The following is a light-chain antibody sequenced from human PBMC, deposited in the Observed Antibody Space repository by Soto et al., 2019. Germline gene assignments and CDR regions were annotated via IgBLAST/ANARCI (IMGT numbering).Light chain of an antibody. CDR3: CSYAGSTTLYV. V-gene: IGLV2-23*02. CDR2: EVS. J-gene: IGLJ1*01. CDR1: SSDVGSYSL. Sequence: QSALTQPASVSGSPGQSITISCTGTSSDVGSYSLVSWYQQDPGKAPKLMIYEVSKRPSGVSNRFSASKSGNTASLTISGLQAEDEADYYCCSYAGSTTLYVFGSGTKVTVL.